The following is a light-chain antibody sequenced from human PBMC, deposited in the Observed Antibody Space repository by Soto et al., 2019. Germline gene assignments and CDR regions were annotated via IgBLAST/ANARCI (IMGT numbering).Light chain of an antibody. CDR1: QSVSSN. CDR3: QQYDNWPPIT. V-gene: IGKV3-15*01. J-gene: IGKJ5*01. CDR2: GAS. Sequence: EVVMTQSPATLSVSPGERATLSCRASQSVSSNLAWYQQKHGQAPRLLIYGASTRATGIPARFSGSGSGTAFTLTISSLQSEDFAVYYCQQYDNWPPITFGQGARLEIK.